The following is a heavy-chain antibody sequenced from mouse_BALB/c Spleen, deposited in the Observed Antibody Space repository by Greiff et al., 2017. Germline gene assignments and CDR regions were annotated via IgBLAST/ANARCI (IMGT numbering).Heavy chain of an antibody. Sequence: KVVESGGGLVKPGGSLKLSCAASGFTFSSYAMSWVRQTPEKRLEWVASISSGGSTYYPDSVKGRFTISRDNARNILYLQMSSLRSEDTAMYYCARSYDGYWGQGTTLTVSS. D-gene: IGHD2-12*01. J-gene: IGHJ2*01. CDR1: GFTFSSYA. CDR3: ARSYDGY. CDR2: ISSGGST. V-gene: IGHV5-6-5*01.